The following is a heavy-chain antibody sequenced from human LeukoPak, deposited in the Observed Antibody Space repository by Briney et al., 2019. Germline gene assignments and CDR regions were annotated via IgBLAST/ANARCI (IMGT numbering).Heavy chain of an antibody. V-gene: IGHV1-2*02. CDR1: GYTFTDYY. CDR2: VHPNTGAT. D-gene: IGHD5-12*01. J-gene: IGHJ4*02. CDR3: ARDMGRYSGYDYDY. Sequence: GASVKVSYKTSGYTFTDYYLHWVRQAPGQGLEWEGWVHPNTGATHYAQKFQGRLTMTRDTSISTVYMELTRLRSDDTAVYYCARDMGRYSGYDYDYWGQGTLVTASS.